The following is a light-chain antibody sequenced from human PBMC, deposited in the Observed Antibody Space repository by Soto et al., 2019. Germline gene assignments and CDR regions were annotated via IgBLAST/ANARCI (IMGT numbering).Light chain of an antibody. J-gene: IGLJ2*01. V-gene: IGLV2-14*01. CDR1: SSDVGGYNY. CDR2: VVS. CDR3: SSYTSSSTPVV. Sequence: QSALTQPASVSGSPGQSITISCTGTSSDVGGYNYVSWYQQHPGKAPKLMIYVVSNRPSGVSNRFSGSKSGNTASLTISGLQAEDEADYYCSSYTSSSTPVVFGGGTKVTVL.